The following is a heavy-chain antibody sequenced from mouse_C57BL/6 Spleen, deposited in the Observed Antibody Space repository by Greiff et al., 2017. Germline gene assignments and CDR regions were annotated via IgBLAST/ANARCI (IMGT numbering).Heavy chain of an antibody. D-gene: IGHD1-1*01. CDR1: GYTFTSYW. J-gene: IGHJ2*01. Sequence: QVQLQQPGAELVKPGASVKVSCKASGYTFTSYWMHWVKQRPGQGLEWIGRIHPSASDTNYNQKFKGKATLTLDKSSSTAYMQLSSLTSEHSAVYYCAMERMWGYYYGSWDWGQGTTLTVAS. CDR3: AMERMWGYYYGSWD. CDR2: IHPSASDT. V-gene: IGHV1-74*01.